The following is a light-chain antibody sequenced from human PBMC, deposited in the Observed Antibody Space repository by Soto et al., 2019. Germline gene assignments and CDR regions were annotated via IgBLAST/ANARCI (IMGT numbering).Light chain of an antibody. CDR2: GAS. V-gene: IGKV3-20*01. J-gene: IGKJ1*01. CDR3: QQYGSLPRT. CDR1: QSVTSN. Sequence: EFVLSQSPATLSVSPGERATLSCRASQSVTSNLAWYRQKPGQAPRLLIYGASSRATGIPDRFSGSGSGTDFTLTISSLEPEDFAVYYCQQYGSLPRTFGQGTKVDIK.